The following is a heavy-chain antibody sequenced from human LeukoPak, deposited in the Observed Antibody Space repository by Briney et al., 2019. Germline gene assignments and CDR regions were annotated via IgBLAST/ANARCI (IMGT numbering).Heavy chain of an antibody. D-gene: IGHD3-3*01. CDR1: GYSFTSYW. V-gene: IGHV5-51*01. Sequence: GESLKISCKGSGYSFTSYWIGWVRQMPGKGLEWMGIIYPGDSDTRYSPSFQGQVTISADKSISTTYLQWSSLKASDTAMYYCARSRVYYDFWSGHSGMDVWGQGTTVTVSS. CDR3: ARSRVYYDFWSGHSGMDV. CDR2: IYPGDSDT. J-gene: IGHJ6*02.